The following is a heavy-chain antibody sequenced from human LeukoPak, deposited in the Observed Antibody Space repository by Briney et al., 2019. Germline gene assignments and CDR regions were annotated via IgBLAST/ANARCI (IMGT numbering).Heavy chain of an antibody. D-gene: IGHD3-10*01. V-gene: IGHV4-34*01. CDR1: GGSFSGYY. CDR2: INHSGST. J-gene: IGHJ6*03. CDR3: ARVAYNYGSGSYWRTYYYYCYMDV. Sequence: SETLSLTCAVYGGSFSGYYWSWIRQPPGKGLEWIGEINHSGSTNYNPSLKSRVTISVDTSKNQFSLKLSSVTAADTAVYYCARVAYNYGSGSYWRTYYYYCYMDVWGKGTTVTVSS.